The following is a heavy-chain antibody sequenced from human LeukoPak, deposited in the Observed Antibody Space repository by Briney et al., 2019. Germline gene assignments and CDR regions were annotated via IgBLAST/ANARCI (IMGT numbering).Heavy chain of an antibody. V-gene: IGHV4-59*08. CDR3: ASHMINYGGIQPFYLDN. J-gene: IGHJ4*02. D-gene: IGHD4-23*01. CDR2: IYYXGST. Sequence: PAPLPLTSTVSGGXISXYYWXWXXQXPAKGPEWIGYIYYXGSTNYYPSLESRVTISVDTSKNQYSLKLTSVTAADTAVYYCASHMINYGGIQPFYLDNWGQGALVTVSS. CDR1: GGXISXYY.